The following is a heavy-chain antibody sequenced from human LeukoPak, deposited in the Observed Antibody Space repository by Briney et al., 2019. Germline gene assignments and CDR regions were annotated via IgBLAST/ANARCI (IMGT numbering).Heavy chain of an antibody. CDR1: GFTFSSYG. J-gene: IGHJ6*04. CDR2: ISYDGSNK. Sequence: PGRSLRLSCAASGFTFSSYGMHWVRQAPGKGLEWVAVISYDGSNKYYADSVKGRFTISRDNSKNTLCLQMNGLRAEDTAVYYCAKDRGIVVPAAIGYYYYYYGMDVWDKGTTVTVSS. D-gene: IGHD2-2*01. V-gene: IGHV3-30*18. CDR3: AKDRGIVVPAAIGYYYYYYGMDV.